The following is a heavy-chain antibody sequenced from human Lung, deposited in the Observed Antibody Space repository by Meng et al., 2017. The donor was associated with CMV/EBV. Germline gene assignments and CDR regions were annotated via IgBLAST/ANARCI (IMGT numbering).Heavy chain of an antibody. CDR3: AKSSDNGWSS. Sequence: VQLVQSGAEVTRPGASVKISCQASGYSFRGFYLNWARQAPGHGLEWLGRVNPSSDDTHLAQKFEGRITVTRGATINSAFMELTRLRPDDTAVYYCAKSSDNGWSSWGPGTLVTVSS. D-gene: IGHD6-19*01. CDR2: VNPSSDDT. V-gene: IGHV1-2*06. CDR1: GYSFRGFY. J-gene: IGHJ4*01.